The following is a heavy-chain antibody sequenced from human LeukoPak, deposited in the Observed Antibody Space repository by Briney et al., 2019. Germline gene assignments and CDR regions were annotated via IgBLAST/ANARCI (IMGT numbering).Heavy chain of an antibody. V-gene: IGHV6-1*01. D-gene: IGHD2-2*02. J-gene: IGHJ4*02. CDR1: GDSVSSNSAA. Sequence: SQTLSLTCAISGDSVSSNSAAWDWIRQSPSRDLEWLGRTYYRSKWYYGYAVSVKSRITINPDTSKNQFSLQLNSVTPEDTAIYYCTRTIAGYIDYWGQGTLVTVSS. CDR2: TYYRSKWYY. CDR3: TRTIAGYIDY.